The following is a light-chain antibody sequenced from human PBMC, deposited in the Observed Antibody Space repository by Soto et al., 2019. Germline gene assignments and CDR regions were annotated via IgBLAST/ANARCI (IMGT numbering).Light chain of an antibody. J-gene: IGKJ1*01. V-gene: IGKV3-11*01. CDR3: QQCNNWPQWT. CDR1: QTVRNNY. CDR2: DAS. Sequence: EFVLTQSPGTLSLSPGERATLSCRASQTVRNNYLAWYQQKPGQAPRFLIYDASNRATGIPARFSGSGSGTDFTLTISSLEPEDFAVYYCQQCNNWPQWTFGQGTKVDIK.